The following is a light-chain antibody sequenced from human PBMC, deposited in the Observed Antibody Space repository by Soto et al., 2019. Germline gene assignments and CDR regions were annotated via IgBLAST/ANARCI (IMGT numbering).Light chain of an antibody. V-gene: IGKV3-11*01. Sequence: EIVLTQSPATLSLSPGERATLSCRASQGVSSYLAWYQQKPGQAPRLLIYDASNMATGIPARFSGSGSRTDYPLTISSLEAEDFAVYYCQQRSNWYTFGQGTKLEIK. CDR2: DAS. CDR3: QQRSNWYT. J-gene: IGKJ2*01. CDR1: QGVSSY.